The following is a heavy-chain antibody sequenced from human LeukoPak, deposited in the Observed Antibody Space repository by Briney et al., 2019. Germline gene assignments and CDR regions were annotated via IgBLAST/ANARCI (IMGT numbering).Heavy chain of an antibody. CDR2: INHSGST. Sequence: PSEALSLTCAVYGGSFSGYYWSWIRQPPGNGLEWIGEINHSGSTNYNPSLKSRVTISVDTSKNQFSLKLSSVTAADTAVYYCAREDVDTAMVTKLDYWGRGTLVTVSS. V-gene: IGHV4-34*01. D-gene: IGHD5-18*01. CDR3: AREDVDTAMVTKLDY. J-gene: IGHJ4*02. CDR1: GGSFSGYY.